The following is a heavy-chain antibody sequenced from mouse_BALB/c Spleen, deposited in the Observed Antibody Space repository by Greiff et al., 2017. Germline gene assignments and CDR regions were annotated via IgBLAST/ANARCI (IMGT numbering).Heavy chain of an antibody. Sequence: QVHVKQSGAELARPGASVKMSCKASGYTFTSYTMHWVKQRPGQGLEWIGYINPSSGYTNYNQKFKDKATLTADKSSSTAYMQLSSLTSEDSAVYYCAREDYGNHCDYWGQGTTLTVSS. V-gene: IGHV1-4*01. D-gene: IGHD2-1*01. CDR1: GYTFTSYT. CDR2: INPSSGYT. J-gene: IGHJ2*01. CDR3: AREDYGNHCDY.